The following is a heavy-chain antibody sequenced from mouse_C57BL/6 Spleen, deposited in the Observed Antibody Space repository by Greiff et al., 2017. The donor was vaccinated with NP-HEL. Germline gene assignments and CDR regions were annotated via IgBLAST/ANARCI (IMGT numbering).Heavy chain of an antibody. V-gene: IGHV1-19*01. CDR1: GYTFTDYY. CDR3: ARNDDGSVAY. Sequence: EVQLQQSGPVLVKPGASVKMSCKASGYTFTDYYMNWVKQSHGKSLEWIGVINPYNGGTSYNQKFKGKATLTVDKSSSTAYMELNSLTYEDSAVYYCARNDDGSVAYWGQGALVTVSA. D-gene: IGHD1-1*01. CDR2: INPYNGGT. J-gene: IGHJ3*01.